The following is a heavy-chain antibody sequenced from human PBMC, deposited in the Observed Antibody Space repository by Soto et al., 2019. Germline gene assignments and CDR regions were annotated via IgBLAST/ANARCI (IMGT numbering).Heavy chain of an antibody. Sequence: EVQLVESGGGLVQPGRSLRLSCAASGFTVDDYAMHWVRQAPGKGLEWVSGISWNSETIDYADFVKGRFTISRDNAKSSLFLQMNSLRPDDTALYYCAKDMKWGGMTTIHYFDSWGQGTLVTVSS. CDR1: GFTVDDYA. J-gene: IGHJ4*02. CDR3: AKDMKWGGMTTIHYFDS. CDR2: ISWNSETI. D-gene: IGHD4-17*01. V-gene: IGHV3-9*01.